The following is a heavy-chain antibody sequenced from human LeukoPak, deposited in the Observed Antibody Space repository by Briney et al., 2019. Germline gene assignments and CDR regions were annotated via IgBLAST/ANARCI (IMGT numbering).Heavy chain of an antibody. J-gene: IGHJ5*02. CDR1: GGSFSGYY. CDR3: ARTLYGDYDHWFDP. D-gene: IGHD4-17*01. V-gene: IGHV4-34*01. Sequence: SETLSLTCAVYGGSFSGYYWSWIRQPPGKGLEWIGEINHSGSTNYNPSLKSRVTISVDTSKNQFSLKLSSVTAADTAVYYCARTLYGDYDHWFDPWGQGTLVTVSS. CDR2: INHSGST.